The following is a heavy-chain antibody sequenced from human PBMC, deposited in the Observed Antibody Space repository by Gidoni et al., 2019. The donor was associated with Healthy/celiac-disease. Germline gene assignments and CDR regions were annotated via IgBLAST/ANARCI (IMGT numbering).Heavy chain of an antibody. J-gene: IGHJ3*02. Sequence: QVQLVQSGAEVKKPGASLKVSCKASGYTFTGDYMHWVRQAPGQGLEWMGWINPNSGGTNYAQKFQGRVTMTRDTSISTAYMELSRLRSDDTAVYYCASSGPGGVIISLDAFDIWGQGTMVTVSS. CDR2: INPNSGGT. V-gene: IGHV1-2*02. D-gene: IGHD3-10*01. CDR3: ASSGPGGVIISLDAFDI. CDR1: GYTFTGDY.